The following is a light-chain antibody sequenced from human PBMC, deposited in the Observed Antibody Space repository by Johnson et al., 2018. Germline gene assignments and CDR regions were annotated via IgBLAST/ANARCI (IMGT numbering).Light chain of an antibody. J-gene: IGLJ1*01. V-gene: IGLV1-51*02. CDR2: ENN. Sequence: QSVLTQPPSVSAAPGQKVTISCSGSSSNIGNNYVSWYQQLPGTAPKLLIYENNKRPSWIPDRFSGSKSGTSATLGITVLQTGDEADYYCGTWYSSLSAGNVFGTGTKVTVL. CDR3: GTWYSSLSAGNV. CDR1: SSNIGNNY.